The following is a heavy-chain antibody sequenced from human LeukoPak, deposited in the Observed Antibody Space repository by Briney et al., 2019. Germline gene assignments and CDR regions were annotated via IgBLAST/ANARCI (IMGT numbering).Heavy chain of an antibody. CDR2: VKQDGSDR. V-gene: IGHV3-7*04. D-gene: IGHD2-15*01. Sequence: GGSLRLSCAASGFTFSDYWMTWVRQAPGRGLEWVANVKQDGSDRYYVDSVKGRFTISRDNAKNSVYLQMNSLRAEDTAMYYCARGGGASDYWGQGTLVTVSS. CDR1: GFTFSDYW. J-gene: IGHJ4*02. CDR3: ARGGGASDY.